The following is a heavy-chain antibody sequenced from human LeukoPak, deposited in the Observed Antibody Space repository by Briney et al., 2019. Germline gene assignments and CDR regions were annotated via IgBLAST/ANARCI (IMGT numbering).Heavy chain of an antibody. CDR1: GYTFTSYY. Sequence: ASVKVSCKASGYTFTSYYMHWVRQAPGQGLEWMGITNPSGGSTSYAQKFQGRVTMTRDTSTSTVYMELSSLRSEDTAVYYRARDSGIGSSSWWIYYYYGMDVWGQGTTVTVSS. CDR2: TNPSGGST. D-gene: IGHD6-13*01. V-gene: IGHV1-46*01. J-gene: IGHJ6*02. CDR3: ARDSGIGSSSWWIYYYYGMDV.